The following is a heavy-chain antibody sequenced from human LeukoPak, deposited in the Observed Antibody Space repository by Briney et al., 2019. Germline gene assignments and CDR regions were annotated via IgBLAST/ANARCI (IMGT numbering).Heavy chain of an antibody. Sequence: SETLSLTCTVSGGSISSSSYYWGWIRQPPGEGLEWIGSIYYSGSTYYNPSLKSRVTISVDTSKNQFSLKLSSVTAADTAVYYCAILVGATDAFDYWGQGTLVTVSS. V-gene: IGHV4-39*01. D-gene: IGHD1-26*01. CDR3: AILVGATDAFDY. CDR2: IYYSGST. CDR1: GGSISSSSYY. J-gene: IGHJ4*02.